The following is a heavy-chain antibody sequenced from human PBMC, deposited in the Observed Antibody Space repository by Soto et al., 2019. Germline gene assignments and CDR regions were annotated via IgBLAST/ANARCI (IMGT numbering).Heavy chain of an antibody. V-gene: IGHV4-59*01. D-gene: IGHD3-3*01. J-gene: IGHJ5*02. CDR2: IYYSGST. Sequence: SETLSLTCTVSGGSISSYYWSWIRQPPGKGLEWIGYIYYSGSTNYNPSLKSRVTISVDTSKNQFSLKLSSVTAADTAVYYCARVGGRGSLHYHFSSGSPTRPNCFDTWGQGTLVTVSS. CDR3: ARVGGRGSLHYHFSSGSPTRPNCFDT. CDR1: GGSISSYY.